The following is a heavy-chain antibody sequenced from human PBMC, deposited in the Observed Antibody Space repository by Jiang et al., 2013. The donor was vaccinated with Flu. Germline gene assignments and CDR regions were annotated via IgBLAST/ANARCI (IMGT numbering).Heavy chain of an antibody. J-gene: IGHJ6*02. Sequence: KPTQTLTLTCSFSGFSLSTSGIRVSWIRQPPGKALEWVARIDWDDEKFYNTSLKTRLTISKDTSKNQVVLIMTKMDPGDTATYYCARDIAPGGYSSGRHDYYYHYGMDVWGQGTTVTVSS. V-gene: IGHV2-70*04. CDR2: IDWDDEK. CDR1: GFSLSTSGIR. D-gene: IGHD6-25*01. CDR3: ARDIAPGGYSSGRHDYYYHYGMDV.